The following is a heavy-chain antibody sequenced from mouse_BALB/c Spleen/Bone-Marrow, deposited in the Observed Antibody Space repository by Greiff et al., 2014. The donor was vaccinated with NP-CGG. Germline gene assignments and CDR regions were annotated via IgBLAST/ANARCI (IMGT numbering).Heavy chain of an antibody. CDR3: ARSHGYYPYWYFDV. Sequence: QVQLKQSGAELVKPGAPVKLPCKASGYTFTSYWINWVKQRPGRGLEWIGRIDPSDSETHYNQKFKDKATLTVDKSSSTAYIQLSSLTSEDSAVYYCARSHGYYPYWYFDVWGAGTTVTVSS. CDR2: IDPSDSET. J-gene: IGHJ1*01. D-gene: IGHD2-3*01. V-gene: IGHV1-69*02. CDR1: GYTFTSYW.